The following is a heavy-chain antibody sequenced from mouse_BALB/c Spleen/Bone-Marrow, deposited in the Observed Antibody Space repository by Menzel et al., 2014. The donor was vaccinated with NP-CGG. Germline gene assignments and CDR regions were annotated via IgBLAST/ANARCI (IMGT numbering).Heavy chain of an antibody. V-gene: IGHV1-22*01. Sequence: VHVKQSGPELVKPGASVKISCKTSGYTFTDYTLHWVKQSHGKSLEWIGGVNPNIGGTSYNQKFKGKASLTVNKSSTTAYMELRSLTSEDSAVYYCARGRWYYWGQGTTLTVSS. CDR3: ARGRWYY. CDR1: GYTFTDYT. CDR2: VNPNIGGT. D-gene: IGHD2-3*01. J-gene: IGHJ2*01.